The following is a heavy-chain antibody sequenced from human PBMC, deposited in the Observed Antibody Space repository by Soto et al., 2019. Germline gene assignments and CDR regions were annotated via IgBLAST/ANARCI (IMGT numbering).Heavy chain of an antibody. J-gene: IGHJ6*02. Sequence: SETLSLTCTVSGGSISSYYWIWIRQPAGKGLEWIGRIYTSGSTNYNPSLKSRVTMSVDTSKNQFSLKLSSVTAADTAVYYCAREVVPAATDYYYGMDVWGQGTTVTVSS. CDR2: IYTSGST. CDR1: GGSISSYY. D-gene: IGHD2-2*01. CDR3: AREVVPAATDYYYGMDV. V-gene: IGHV4-4*07.